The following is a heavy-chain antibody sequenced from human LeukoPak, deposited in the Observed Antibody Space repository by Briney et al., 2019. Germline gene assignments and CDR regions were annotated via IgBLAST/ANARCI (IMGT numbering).Heavy chain of an antibody. CDR3: ARHQEGMVRGVLYYMDV. D-gene: IGHD3-10*01. J-gene: IGHJ6*03. Sequence: MTSETLSLTCTVSGASISSSDRYWGWVRQPPGKGLEWIGSIYYSGITYHNPSLKSRVTISVDTSNNQFSLKMSSVTAADTAVYFCARHQEGMVRGVLYYMDVWGKGTTVIISS. CDR2: IYYSGIT. CDR1: GASISSSDRY. V-gene: IGHV4-39*01.